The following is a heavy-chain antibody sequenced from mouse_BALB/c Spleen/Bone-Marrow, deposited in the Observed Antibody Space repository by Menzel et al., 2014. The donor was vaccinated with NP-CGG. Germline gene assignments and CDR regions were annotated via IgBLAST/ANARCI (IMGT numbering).Heavy chain of an antibody. J-gene: IGHJ1*01. CDR2: IDPANGNT. Sequence: VQLQQSGAELVKPGASVKLSCTASGFNIKDTYMHWVKQRPEQGLEWIGRIDPANGNTKYDPKFQSKATITADTSSNTAYLQLSSLTSEDTAVYYCARGGTTATWYFDVWGAGTTVTVSS. CDR3: ARGGTTATWYFDV. V-gene: IGHV14-3*02. D-gene: IGHD1-2*01. CDR1: GFNIKDTY.